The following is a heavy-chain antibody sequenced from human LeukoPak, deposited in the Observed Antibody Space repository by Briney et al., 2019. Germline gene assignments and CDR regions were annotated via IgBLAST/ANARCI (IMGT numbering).Heavy chain of an antibody. CDR1: GGSISSYY. D-gene: IGHD3-22*01. CDR3: ARGLNSSGYHRRRSWFDP. J-gene: IGHJ5*02. V-gene: IGHV4-4*07. CDR2: IYTSGST. Sequence: SETLSLTCTVSGGSISSYYWSWIRQPAGKGLEWIGRIYTSGSTNYNPPLKSRVTISVDTSKNQFSLKLSSVTAADTAVYYCARGLNSSGYHRRRSWFDPWGQGTLVTVSS.